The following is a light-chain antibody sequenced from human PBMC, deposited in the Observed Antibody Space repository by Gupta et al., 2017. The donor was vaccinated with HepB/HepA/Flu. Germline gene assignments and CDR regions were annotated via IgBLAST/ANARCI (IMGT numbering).Light chain of an antibody. CDR3: QQRGNWPFT. CDR2: AAS. J-gene: IGKJ3*01. CDR1: QSVNSY. V-gene: IGKV3-11*01. Sequence: EIVLTQSPATLSLSPGERATISCRASQSVNSYLAWYLQKPGQAPRLLIYAASNRATGIPARFSGSGSGTDFTLTISSLEPEDFAVYYCQQRGNWPFTFGHGTNVDI.